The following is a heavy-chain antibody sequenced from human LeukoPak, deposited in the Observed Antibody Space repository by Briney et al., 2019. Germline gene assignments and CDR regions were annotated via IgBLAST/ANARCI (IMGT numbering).Heavy chain of an antibody. Sequence: GGSLRLSCAASGFTFSSHGMHWVRLAPGRGLEWVTFIHSAGRDKFYADSVKGRFTISRDNSKNTLYLQMNSLRAEDTAVYYCARENGDFDYWGQGTLVTVSS. D-gene: IGHD4-17*01. V-gene: IGHV3-30*02. CDR1: GFTFSSHG. CDR3: ARENGDFDY. J-gene: IGHJ4*02. CDR2: IHSAGRDK.